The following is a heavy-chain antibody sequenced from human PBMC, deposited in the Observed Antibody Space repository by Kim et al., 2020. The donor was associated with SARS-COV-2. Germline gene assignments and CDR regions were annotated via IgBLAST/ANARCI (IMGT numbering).Heavy chain of an antibody. J-gene: IGHJ3*02. CDR3: ARDFSRAAYAFDI. CDR2: ISTDNDQT. Sequence: ASVKVSCKASGYIFTSYGLNWVRQAPGQGLEWMGWISTDNDQTNHAQTFQGRVTITKDTSASTTYIELMSLRSEDTAVYYCARDFSRAAYAFDIWGQGTM. V-gene: IGHV1-3*04. CDR1: GYIFTSYG.